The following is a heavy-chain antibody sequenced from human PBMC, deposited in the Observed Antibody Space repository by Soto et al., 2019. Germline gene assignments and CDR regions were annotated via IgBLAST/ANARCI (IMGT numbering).Heavy chain of an antibody. V-gene: IGHV3-21*01. Sequence: EVQLVESGGGLVKPGGSLRLSCAASGFTFSSYSMNWVRQAPGKGLEWVSSISSSSSYIYYADSVKGRFTISRDNAKNSLYLQMNSLRAEDTAVYYCARGRAYYDILTGPDFNYYYYGMDVWGQGTTVTVSS. CDR1: GFTFSSYS. D-gene: IGHD3-9*01. CDR3: ARGRAYYDILTGPDFNYYYYGMDV. CDR2: ISSSSSYI. J-gene: IGHJ6*02.